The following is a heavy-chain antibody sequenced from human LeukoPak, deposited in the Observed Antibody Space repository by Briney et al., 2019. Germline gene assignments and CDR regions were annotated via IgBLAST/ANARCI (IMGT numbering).Heavy chain of an antibody. CDR1: GGSISSGDYY. CDR3: ARAPTWGDFWSGYLPAYYYMDV. J-gene: IGHJ6*03. CDR2: IYYSGST. D-gene: IGHD3-3*01. V-gene: IGHV4-30-4*02. Sequence: SETLSLTCTVSGGSISSGDYYWSWIRQPPGKGLEWIGYIYYSGSTYYNPSLKSRVTVSVDTSKNQFSLKLSSVTAADTAVYYCARAPTWGDFWSGYLPAYYYMDVWGKGTTVTVSS.